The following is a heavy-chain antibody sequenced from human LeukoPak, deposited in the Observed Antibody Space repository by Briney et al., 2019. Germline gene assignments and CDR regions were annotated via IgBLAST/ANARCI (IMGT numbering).Heavy chain of an antibody. Sequence: GGSVKVSCKASGGSFSSDAISWVRQAPGQGLEWMGGIIPVFDIVNYAQKFQGRVTLTADESTSTAYMELSSLRSEDTAVYYCARGRIEAAGTSFERPWFDPWGQGTLVTVSS. CDR3: ARGRIEAAGTSFERPWFDP. CDR1: GGSFSSDA. J-gene: IGHJ5*02. D-gene: IGHD6-13*01. CDR2: IIPVFDIV. V-gene: IGHV1-69*13.